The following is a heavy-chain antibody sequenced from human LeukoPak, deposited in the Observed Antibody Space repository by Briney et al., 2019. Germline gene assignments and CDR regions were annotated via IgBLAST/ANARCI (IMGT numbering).Heavy chain of an antibody. Sequence: PGGSLRLSCAASGFTFSSYEMNWVRQAPGKGLEWVSYISSSGSTIYYADSVKGRFTISRDNAKNSLYLQMSSLRAEDTAVYYCARDHMYYFDYWGQGTLVTVSS. CDR3: ARDHMYYFDY. V-gene: IGHV3-48*03. CDR1: GFTFSSYE. J-gene: IGHJ4*02. CDR2: ISSSGSTI.